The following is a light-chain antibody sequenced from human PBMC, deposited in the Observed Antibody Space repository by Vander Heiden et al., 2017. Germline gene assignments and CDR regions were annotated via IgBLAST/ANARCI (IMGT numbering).Light chain of an antibody. Sequence: SYVLTQPPSVSVAPGQTARVNCGGNNIGSKSVQWYQQKPGQAPVLVVYNYDDRPSGIPERFSGSNSGNTATLTISRVEAGDEADYYCQVWESSSDHVIFGGGTKLTVL. CDR2: NYD. CDR3: QVWESSSDHVI. CDR1: NIGSKS. J-gene: IGLJ2*01. V-gene: IGLV3-21*02.